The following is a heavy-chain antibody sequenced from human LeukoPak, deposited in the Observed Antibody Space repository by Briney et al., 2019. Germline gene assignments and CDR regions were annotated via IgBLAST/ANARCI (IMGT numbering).Heavy chain of an antibody. Sequence: PSETLSLTCAVYGGSFSGYYWSWIRQPPGKGLEWIGEIKHSGSTNYNRSLKSRVTISVDTSKNQFSLKLSSVTAADTAVYYCARGRSDGEIDYWGQGTLVTVSS. CDR1: GGSFSGYY. D-gene: IGHD5-24*01. J-gene: IGHJ4*02. V-gene: IGHV4-34*01. CDR2: IKHSGST. CDR3: ARGRSDGEIDY.